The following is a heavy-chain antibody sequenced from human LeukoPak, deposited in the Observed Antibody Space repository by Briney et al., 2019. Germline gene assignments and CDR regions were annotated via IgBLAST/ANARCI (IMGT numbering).Heavy chain of an antibody. J-gene: IGHJ4*02. V-gene: IGHV4-59*01. Sequence: SETLSLTCTVSGGSISSYYWSWIRQPPGKGLEWIGYIYYSGSTNYNPSLKSRVTISVDTSKNQFSLKLSSVTAADTAVYYCARRNIVATLPFDYWGQGTLVTVSS. CDR1: GGSISSYY. D-gene: IGHD5-12*01. CDR2: IYYSGST. CDR3: ARRNIVATLPFDY.